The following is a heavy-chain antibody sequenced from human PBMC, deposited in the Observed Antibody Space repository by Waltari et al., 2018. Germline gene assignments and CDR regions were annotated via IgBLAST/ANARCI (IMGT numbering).Heavy chain of an antibody. CDR2: IYYSGRT. CDR1: GDSVSSGIYY. CDR3: ARQIVVVAATPGYFDS. V-gene: IGHV4-61*01. Sequence: QVQLQESGPGLVKPSETLSLTCTVSGDSVSSGIYYLSWIRQPPGKGLEWIGNIYYSGRTNYNPSFNSRVTISVDTSKNQCSLNLTSVTATDTAVYYCARQIVVVAATPGYFDSWGQGTLVAVSS. J-gene: IGHJ4*02. D-gene: IGHD2-15*01.